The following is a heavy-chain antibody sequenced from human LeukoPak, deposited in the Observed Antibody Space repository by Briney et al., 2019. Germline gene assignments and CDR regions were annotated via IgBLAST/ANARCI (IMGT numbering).Heavy chain of an antibody. CDR1: GFTFSSYS. J-gene: IGHJ5*02. Sequence: PGGSLRLSCAASGFTFSSYSMNWVRQAPGKGLEWVSSISSSSSYIYYADSVKGRFTISRDNAKNSLYLQMNSLRAEDTAVYYCARDYGDYIWFDPWGQGTLVTVSS. CDR3: ARDYGDYIWFDP. CDR2: ISSSSSYI. V-gene: IGHV3-21*01. D-gene: IGHD4-17*01.